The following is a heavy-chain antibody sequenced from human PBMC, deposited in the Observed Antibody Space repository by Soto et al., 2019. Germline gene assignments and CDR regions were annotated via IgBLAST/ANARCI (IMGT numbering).Heavy chain of an antibody. CDR3: ARGRLRYYYDSSGYYPPPYGMDV. D-gene: IGHD3-22*01. V-gene: IGHV4-34*01. J-gene: IGHJ6*02. Sequence: PSETLSLTCAVYGGSFSGYYWSWIRQPPGKGLEWIGEINHSGSTNYNPSLKSRVTISVDTSKNQFSLKLSSVTAADTAVYYCARGRLRYYYDSSGYYPPPYGMDVWGQGTTVTVSS. CDR1: GGSFSGYY. CDR2: INHSGST.